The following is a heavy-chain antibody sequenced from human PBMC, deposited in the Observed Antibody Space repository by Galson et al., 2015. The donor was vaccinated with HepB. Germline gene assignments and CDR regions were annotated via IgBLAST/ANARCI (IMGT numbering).Heavy chain of an antibody. D-gene: IGHD2-21*01. CDR3: AKDGPPSYCGGDCPSFDY. CDR1: GFTFSSHA. V-gene: IGHV3-23*01. Sequence: SLRLSCAASGFTFSSHAMSWVRQAPGKGLEWVSAISGSGGSTYYADSVKGRFTISRDNSKNTLYLQMNSLRAEDTAVYYCAKDGPPSYCGGDCPSFDYWGQGTLVTVSS. CDR2: ISGSGGST. J-gene: IGHJ4*02.